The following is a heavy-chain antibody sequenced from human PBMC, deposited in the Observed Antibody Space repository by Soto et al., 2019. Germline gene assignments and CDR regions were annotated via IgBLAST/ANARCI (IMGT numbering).Heavy chain of an antibody. CDR2: ISSSSSYI. Sequence: GGSLRLSCAASGLTFSSYSMNWVRQAPGKGLEWVSSISSSSSYIYYADSVKGRFTISRDNAKNSLYLQMNNLRAEDTAVYYCARDRSYYDSSGYRHGMDVWGQGTTVTVSS. V-gene: IGHV3-21*01. CDR1: GLTFSSYS. CDR3: ARDRSYYDSSGYRHGMDV. D-gene: IGHD3-22*01. J-gene: IGHJ6*02.